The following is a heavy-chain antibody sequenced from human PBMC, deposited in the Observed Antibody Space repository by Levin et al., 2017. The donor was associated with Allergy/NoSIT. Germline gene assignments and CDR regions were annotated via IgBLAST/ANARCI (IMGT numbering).Heavy chain of an antibody. J-gene: IGHJ4*02. CDR3: AKMNWGTGPFEY. CDR2: IKQDGSEK. V-gene: IGHV3-7*02. Sequence: HTGGSLRLSCAASGFTVSGYWMSWLRQAPGKGLEWVANIKQDGSEKNYVDSVKGRFTISRDKAKNSLYLQMNSLRAEDTAVYYCAKMNWGTGPFEYWGQGTLVTVSS. CDR1: GFTVSGYW. D-gene: IGHD7-27*01.